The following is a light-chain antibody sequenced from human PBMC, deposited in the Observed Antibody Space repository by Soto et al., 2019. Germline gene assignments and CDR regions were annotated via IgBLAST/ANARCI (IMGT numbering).Light chain of an antibody. CDR2: SAS. J-gene: IGKJ4*02. CDR1: QNIRSW. Sequence: DIEMTQSPSILSASVGDRVTLTCRASQNIRSWLAWYQQKPGKAPELLIYSASGLESGVPSRFSGSGFGTEFTLTSSSVQPDDFATYFCQEYNGNSGLTFGGGTKVEIK. CDR3: QEYNGNSGLT. V-gene: IGKV1-5*03.